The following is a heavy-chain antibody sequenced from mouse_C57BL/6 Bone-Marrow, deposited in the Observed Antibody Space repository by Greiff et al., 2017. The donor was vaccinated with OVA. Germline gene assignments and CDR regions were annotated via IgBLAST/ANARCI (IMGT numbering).Heavy chain of an antibody. CDR2: ISYDGSN. D-gene: IGHD1-1*01. J-gene: IGHJ1*03. CDR1: GYSITSGYY. Sequence: EVQLQESGPGLVKPSQSLSLTCSVTGYSITSGYYWNWIRQFPGNKLEWMGYISYDGSNNYNPSLKNRISITRDTSKNQFFLKLNSVTTEDTATYYCAREGIYYGSYWYFDVWGTGTTVTVSS. V-gene: IGHV3-6*01. CDR3: AREGIYYGSYWYFDV.